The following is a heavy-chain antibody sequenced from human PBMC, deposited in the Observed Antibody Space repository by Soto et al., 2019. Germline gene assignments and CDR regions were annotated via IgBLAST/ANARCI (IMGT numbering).Heavy chain of an antibody. J-gene: IGHJ5*02. Sequence: QLQLQESGSGLVKPSQTLSLTCAVSGGSISSGGYSWSWIRQPPGKGLEWIGYIYHSGSTYYNPSPNSPCTISVDRSKNQFSLKLSSVTAADTAVYYCARARLWFGELLSWFDPWGQGTLVTVSS. CDR2: IYHSGST. D-gene: IGHD3-10*01. CDR3: ARARLWFGELLSWFDP. V-gene: IGHV4-30-2*01. CDR1: GGSISSGGYS.